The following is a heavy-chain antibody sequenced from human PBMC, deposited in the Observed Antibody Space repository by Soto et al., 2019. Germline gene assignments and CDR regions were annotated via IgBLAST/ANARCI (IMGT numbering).Heavy chain of an antibody. J-gene: IGHJ6*02. CDR3: ARRSCTLFPYSGLDV. V-gene: IGHV5-10-1*01. CDR2: IDPSDSYT. Sequence: GESLKISCQGSGYTFTSHWINWVRQVPGKGLEWMGRIDPSDSYTKYSPSFQGHVTITSDKSTNTAYLQWSTLEASDTAMYYCARRSCTLFPYSGLDVWGQGTTVTVSS. CDR1: GYTFTSHW. D-gene: IGHD1-26*01.